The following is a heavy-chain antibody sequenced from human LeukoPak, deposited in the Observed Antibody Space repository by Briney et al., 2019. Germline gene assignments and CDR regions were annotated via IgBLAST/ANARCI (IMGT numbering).Heavy chain of an antibody. D-gene: IGHD3-10*01. V-gene: IGHV3-43*02. CDR1: GFTFDDYA. Sequence: PGGSLRLSCAASGFTFDDYAMHWVRQAPGKGLEWVSLISGDGGSTYYADSVKGRFTISRDNSKNSLYLQMNGLRTEDTALYYCAKSSYITMVRGELYYWGQGTLVTVSS. CDR2: ISGDGGST. CDR3: AKSSYITMVRGELYY. J-gene: IGHJ4*02.